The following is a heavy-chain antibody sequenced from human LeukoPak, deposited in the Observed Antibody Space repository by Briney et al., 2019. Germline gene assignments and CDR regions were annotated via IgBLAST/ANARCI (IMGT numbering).Heavy chain of an antibody. CDR3: ARGHSSGWYGY. J-gene: IGHJ4*02. CDR2: INHSGST. D-gene: IGHD6-19*01. CDR1: GGSFSGYY. V-gene: IGHV4-34*01. Sequence: SETLSLTCAVYGGSFSGYYWSWIRQPPGKGLEWIGEINHSGSTNYNPSLKSRVTISVDTSKNQFYLKLSSVTAADTAVYYCARGHSSGWYGYWGQGTLVTVSS.